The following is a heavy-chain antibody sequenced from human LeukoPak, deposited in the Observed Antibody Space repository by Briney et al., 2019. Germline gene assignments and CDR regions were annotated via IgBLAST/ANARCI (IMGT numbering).Heavy chain of an antibody. V-gene: IGHV5-51*01. D-gene: IGHD4-11*01. CDR1: GYSFTNYW. CDR3: ARRGEYSNGLDYYFDY. Sequence: GESLRISCKGFGYSFTNYWIGWVRQMPGKGLEWMGIIYPADSDTRYSPSFQGQVTISADKSISTAYLQWSSLKASDTAMYYCARRGEYSNGLDYYFDYWGQGTLVTVSS. CDR2: IYPADSDT. J-gene: IGHJ4*02.